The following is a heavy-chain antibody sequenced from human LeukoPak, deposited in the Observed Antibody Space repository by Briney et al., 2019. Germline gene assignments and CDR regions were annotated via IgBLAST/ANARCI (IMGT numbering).Heavy chain of an antibody. J-gene: IGHJ6*03. D-gene: IGHD4-17*01. CDR1: GFTFSNYG. Sequence: GGSLRLSCAASGFTFSNYGMHWVRQAPGKGLDWVAFIHYDGSNKYYADPVKGRFTISRDDSKNTLYLQMNSLRAEDTAVYYCAKAASKRTDYGDYAFYYYMDVWGKGTTVTISS. CDR2: IHYDGSNK. CDR3: AKAASKRTDYGDYAFYYYMDV. V-gene: IGHV3-30*02.